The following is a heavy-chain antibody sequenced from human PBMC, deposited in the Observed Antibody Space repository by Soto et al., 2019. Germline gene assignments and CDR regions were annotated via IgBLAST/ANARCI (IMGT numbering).Heavy chain of an antibody. V-gene: IGHV1-69*06. CDR2: IIPIFGTA. D-gene: IGHD3-9*01. Sequence: VKVFCKASGGTLSTYSINWGRQAPGQRVERVGGIIPIFGTANYAQKFQGRVTITADKSTSTAYMELSSLRSEDTAVYYCARSDLYYDILTGYYMPPGYGMDVWGQGTTVTVSS. CDR3: ARSDLYYDILTGYYMPPGYGMDV. J-gene: IGHJ6*02. CDR1: GGTLSTYS.